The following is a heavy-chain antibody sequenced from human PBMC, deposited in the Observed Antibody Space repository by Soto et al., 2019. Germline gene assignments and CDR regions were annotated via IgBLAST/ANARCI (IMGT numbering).Heavy chain of an antibody. Sequence: PGGSLRLSCAASGFTFSSYAMSWVRQAPGKGLEWVSAISGSGGSTYYADSVKGRFTISRDNSKNTLYLQMNSLRAEDTAVYYCAKSRPPTYSSGWFLSGAYDYWGQGTLVTVSS. J-gene: IGHJ4*02. CDR3: AKSRPPTYSSGWFLSGAYDY. D-gene: IGHD6-19*01. CDR2: ISGSGGST. V-gene: IGHV3-23*01. CDR1: GFTFSSYA.